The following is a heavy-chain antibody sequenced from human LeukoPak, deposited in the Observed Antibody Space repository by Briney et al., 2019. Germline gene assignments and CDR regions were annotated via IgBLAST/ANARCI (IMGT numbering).Heavy chain of an antibody. D-gene: IGHD1-14*01. CDR3: ARGTQTGADAFDI. CDR1: GGSISSGGYS. J-gene: IGHJ3*02. CDR2: IYSSGNA. V-gene: IGHV4-31*11. Sequence: SQTLSLTCAVSGGSISSGGYSWSWIRQHPGKGLEWIGYIYSSGNAYYNPSLKSRVSMSVDTSKNQFSLKLSSVTAADTAVYFCARGTQTGADAFDIWGQGTVVTVSS.